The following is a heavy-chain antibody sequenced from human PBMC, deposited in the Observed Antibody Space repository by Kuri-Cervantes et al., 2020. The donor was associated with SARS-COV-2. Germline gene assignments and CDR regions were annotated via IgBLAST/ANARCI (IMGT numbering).Heavy chain of an antibody. D-gene: IGHD6-19*01. J-gene: IGHJ4*02. CDR1: GFTFSSYW. CDR2: INSDGSST. Sequence: ETLSLTCAASGFTFSSYWMHWVRQAPGKGLVWVSRINSDGSSTSYADSVEGRFTISRDNAKNTLYLQMNSLRAEDTAVYYCARSSGWYDYWGQGTLVTVSS. CDR3: ARSSGWYDY. V-gene: IGHV3-74*01.